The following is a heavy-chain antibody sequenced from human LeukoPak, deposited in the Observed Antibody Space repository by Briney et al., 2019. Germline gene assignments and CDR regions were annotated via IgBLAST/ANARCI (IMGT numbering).Heavy chain of an antibody. V-gene: IGHV4-30-4*01. CDR3: AREELLWFGELGVGWFVP. CDR1: GGSISSGDYY. CDR2: IYYSGST. D-gene: IGHD3-10*01. J-gene: IGHJ5*02. Sequence: SETLSLTCTVSGGSISSGDYYWSWIRQPPGKGLEWFVYIYYSGSTYYNPSLQSRVTISVDPSKNQFSLKLSAVTAADTAVYYCAREELLWFGELGVGWFVPWGQEPWSPSTQ.